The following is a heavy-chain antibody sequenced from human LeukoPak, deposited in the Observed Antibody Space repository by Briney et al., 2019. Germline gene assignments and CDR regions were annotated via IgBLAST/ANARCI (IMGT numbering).Heavy chain of an antibody. CDR1: GFTFGNNW. Sequence: SGGSLRLSCVASGFTFGNNWMSWVRQAPGKGLEWVANIKQDGSRKYYVDSVKGRFTISRDNAKNSLYLQMNSLRAEDTAMYYCADLGSRDWGQGTLVTVSS. CDR2: IKQDGSRK. V-gene: IGHV3-7*01. D-gene: IGHD3-16*01. CDR3: ADLGSRD. J-gene: IGHJ4*02.